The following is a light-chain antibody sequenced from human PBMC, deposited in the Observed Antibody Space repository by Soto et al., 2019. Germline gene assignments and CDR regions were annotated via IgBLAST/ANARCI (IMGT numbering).Light chain of an antibody. CDR1: SSVVGGYDY. CDR2: EVT. J-gene: IGLJ1*01. V-gene: IGLV2-14*01. Sequence: QSVLTQPASVSGSPGQSITISCTGTSSVVGGYDYVSWYQQHPGKAPKFMIYEVTNRPSGVSHRFSGSKSGNTASLTISGLQAEDEADYYCSSYTTTSTYVFGTGTKVTVL. CDR3: SSYTTTSTYV.